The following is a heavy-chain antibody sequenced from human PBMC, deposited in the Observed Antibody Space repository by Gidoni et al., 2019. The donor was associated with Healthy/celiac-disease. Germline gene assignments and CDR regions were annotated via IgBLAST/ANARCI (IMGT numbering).Heavy chain of an antibody. D-gene: IGHD3-3*01. CDR1: GSPFSIHW. CDR2: IKQDGSEK. Sequence: EVQLVESGGGLVQPGGSLRLSCAASGSPFSIHWMSWVRQAPGKGLEWVANIKQDGSEKYYVDSVKGRFTISRDNAKNSLYLQMNSLRAEDTAVYYCARVGFLEWLLGYRGYMDVWGKGTTVTVSS. V-gene: IGHV3-7*03. CDR3: ARVGFLEWLLGYRGYMDV. J-gene: IGHJ6*03.